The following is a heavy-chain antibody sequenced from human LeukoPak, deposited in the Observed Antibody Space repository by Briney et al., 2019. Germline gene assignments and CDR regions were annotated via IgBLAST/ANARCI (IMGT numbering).Heavy chain of an antibody. V-gene: IGHV1-8*03. CDR3: ARGRTSRGVVVPAAKVYYYYYMDV. Sequence: ASVKVSCKASGYTFTSYDINWVRQATGQGLEWMGWMNPNSGNTGYAQKFQGRVTITRNTSISTAYMELSSLRSEDTAVYYCARGRTSRGVVVPAAKVYYYYYMDVWGKGTTVTVSS. D-gene: IGHD2-2*01. J-gene: IGHJ6*03. CDR1: GYTFTSYD. CDR2: MNPNSGNT.